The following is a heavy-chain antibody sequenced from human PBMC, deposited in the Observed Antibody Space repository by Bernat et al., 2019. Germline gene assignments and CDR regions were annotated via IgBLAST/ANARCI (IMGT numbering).Heavy chain of an antibody. V-gene: IGHV4-30-4*01. Sequence: QVQLQESGPGLVKPSQTLSLTCTVSGGSISSGDYYWSWIRQPPGKGLEWIGYIYYSGSTYYNPSLKSRVTISVDTSKNQFSLKLSSVTAAATAVYYCASYCSGGSCYGYGMDVWGQGTTVTVSS. CDR3: ASYCSGGSCYGYGMDV. CDR2: IYYSGST. D-gene: IGHD2-15*01. CDR1: GGSISSGDYY. J-gene: IGHJ6*02.